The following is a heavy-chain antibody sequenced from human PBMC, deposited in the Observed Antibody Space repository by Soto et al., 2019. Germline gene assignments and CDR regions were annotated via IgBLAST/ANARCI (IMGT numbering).Heavy chain of an antibody. CDR2: IIPIFGTA. V-gene: IGHV1-69*12. D-gene: IGHD2-8*01. J-gene: IGHJ6*02. Sequence: QVQLVQSGAEVKKPGASVKVSCKASGGTFSSSAISWVRQAPGQGLEWMGGIIPIFGTAEYAQKVQGRVTITADETTSTDFMEVSSRRSEDTAVYYCASNGESYCYYGMDVWGQGTTVTVSS. CDR1: GGTFSSSA. CDR3: ASNGESYCYYGMDV.